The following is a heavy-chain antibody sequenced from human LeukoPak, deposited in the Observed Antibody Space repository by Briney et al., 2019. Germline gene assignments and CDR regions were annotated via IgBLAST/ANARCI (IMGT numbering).Heavy chain of an antibody. CDR2: IYPGDSDT. J-gene: IGHJ4*02. Sequence: GESLKISCKGSGYSFTSYWIGWVRQMPGKGLGWMGIIYPGDSDTRYSPSFQGQVTISADKSISTAYLQWSSLKASDTAMYYCARHSRSGGSVSSGYYPDYWGQGTLVTVSS. CDR1: GYSFTSYW. V-gene: IGHV5-51*01. CDR3: ARHSRSGGSVSSGYYPDY. D-gene: IGHD3-22*01.